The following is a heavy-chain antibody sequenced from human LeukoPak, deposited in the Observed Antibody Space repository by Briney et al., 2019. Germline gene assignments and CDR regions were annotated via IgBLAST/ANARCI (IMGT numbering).Heavy chain of an antibody. CDR3: ARDRLLRVPDY. D-gene: IGHD2/OR15-2a*01. J-gene: IGHJ4*02. V-gene: IGHV1-18*01. CDR2: ISAYNGNT. CDR1: GYTFTSYG. Sequence: GSVKVSCKASGYTFTSYGISWVRPAPGQGLEGVGWISAYNGNTNYAQKLQGRVTMTTDTSTSTAYVELRSLRSDDTAVYYCARDRLLRVPDYWGQGTLVTVSS.